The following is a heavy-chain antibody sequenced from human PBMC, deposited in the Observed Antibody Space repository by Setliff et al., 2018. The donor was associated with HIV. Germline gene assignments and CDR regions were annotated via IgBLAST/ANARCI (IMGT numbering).Heavy chain of an antibody. CDR2: ISSSGTTI. Sequence: PGESLKISCTASGFTFSDYYMSWIRQSPGEGLEWISYISSSGTTIYYADSVKGRFTISRDNAKNSLYLEMNSLRAEETAVYYCARDLRSSHGSPNYFDNWGRGALVTVS. V-gene: IGHV3-11*04. D-gene: IGHD2-15*01. CDR1: GFTFSDYY. CDR3: ARDLRSSHGSPNYFDN. J-gene: IGHJ4*02.